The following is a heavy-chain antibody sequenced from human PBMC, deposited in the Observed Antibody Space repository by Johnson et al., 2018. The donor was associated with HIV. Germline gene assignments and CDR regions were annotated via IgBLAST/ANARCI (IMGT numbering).Heavy chain of an antibody. CDR1: GFTFDDYG. Sequence: VQLVESGGGVVRPGGSLRLSCAASGFTFDDYGMSWVRQAPGKGLEWVSVIYSGGITYYADSVKGRFTISRDNSKNTLYLQMNSLRAEDTAVYYCARDLLLPEGLRVAFDIWGQGTMVTVSS. CDR3: ARDLLLPEGLRVAFDI. V-gene: IGHV3-66*02. CDR2: IYSGGIT. D-gene: IGHD2-15*01. J-gene: IGHJ3*02.